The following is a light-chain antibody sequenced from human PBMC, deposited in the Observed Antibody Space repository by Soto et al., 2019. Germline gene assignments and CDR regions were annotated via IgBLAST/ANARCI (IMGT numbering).Light chain of an antibody. CDR2: GAS. CDR1: QSVSSSY. CDR3: QQYGSSPPYT. J-gene: IGKJ2*01. Sequence: EIVLTQSPGTLSLSPGERATLSCRASQSVSSSYLAWYQQKPGQAPRLLIYGASSRATGIPDRFSGSRSGTDFTLTISSLEPEDFAVYYCQQYGSSPPYTFGQGTKLEIK. V-gene: IGKV3-20*01.